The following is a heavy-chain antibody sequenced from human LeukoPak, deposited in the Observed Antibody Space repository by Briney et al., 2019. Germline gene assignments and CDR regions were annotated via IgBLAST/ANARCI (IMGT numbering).Heavy chain of an antibody. CDR3: ARDSDSSGYGEYYFDY. J-gene: IGHJ4*02. D-gene: IGHD3-22*01. V-gene: IGHV1-46*01. Sequence: GASVKVSCKASGYTFTSYYMHWVRQAPGQGLEWMGIINPSGGSTSYAQKFQGRVTMNRDTSTSTVYMELSSLRSEDTAVYYCARDSDSSGYGEYYFDYWGQGTLVTVSS. CDR1: GYTFTSYY. CDR2: INPSGGST.